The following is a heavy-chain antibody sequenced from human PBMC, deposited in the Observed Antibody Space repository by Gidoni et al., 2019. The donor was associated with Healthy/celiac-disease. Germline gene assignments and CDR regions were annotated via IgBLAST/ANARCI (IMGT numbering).Heavy chain of an antibody. CDR1: GGSISSRSYY. J-gene: IGHJ4*02. D-gene: IGHD3-22*01. CDR3: ARYYYDSSGYWAY. Sequence: QLQLQESGPGLVKPSETLFLTCTFSGGSISSRSYYWGWIRPPPGKGLEWIGSIYYSGSTYYNPSLKSRVTISVDTSKNQFSLKLSSVTAADTAVYYCARYYYDSSGYWAYWGQGTLVTVSS. CDR2: IYYSGST. V-gene: IGHV4-39*01.